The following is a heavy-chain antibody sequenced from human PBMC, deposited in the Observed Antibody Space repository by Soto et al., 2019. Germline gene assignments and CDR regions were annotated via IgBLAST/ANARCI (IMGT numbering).Heavy chain of an antibody. V-gene: IGHV3-11*06. CDR2: SSNSGSFT. CDR3: VRSGVNYNLLDS. D-gene: IGHD1-7*01. J-gene: IGHJ4*02. CDR1: GFTFSDHY. Sequence: GGSLRLSCAASGFTFSDHYMSWIRQAPGKGLEWIGYSSNSGSFTRYADSVKGRFSISRDNAKNSLYLQINSLRGDDTAIYYCVRSGVNYNLLDSWGQGTPVTVSS.